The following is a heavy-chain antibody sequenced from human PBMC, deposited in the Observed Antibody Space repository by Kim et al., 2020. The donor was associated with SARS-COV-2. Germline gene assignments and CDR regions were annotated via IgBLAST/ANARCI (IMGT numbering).Heavy chain of an antibody. CDR2: IYYSGST. J-gene: IGHJ6*02. V-gene: IGHV4-59*13. CDR1: GGSISSYY. CDR3: ARLLLPGGYCSGGSCYHYYGMDV. D-gene: IGHD2-15*01. Sequence: SETLSLTCTVSGGSISSYYWSWIRQPPGKGLEWIGYIYYSGSTNYNPSLKSRVTISVDTSKNQFSLKLSSVTAADTAVYYCARLLLPGGYCSGGSCYHYYGMDVWGQGTTVTVSS.